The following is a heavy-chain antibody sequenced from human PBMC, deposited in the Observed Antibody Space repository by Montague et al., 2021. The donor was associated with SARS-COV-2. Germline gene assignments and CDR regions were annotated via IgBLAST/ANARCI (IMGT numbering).Heavy chain of an antibody. D-gene: IGHD4-23*01. CDR2: IYYSGST. CDR3: ARLVETYYYYYGLEV. J-gene: IGHJ6*02. CDR1: GGSISSSSYY. V-gene: IGHV4-39*01. Sequence: SETLSLTCTVSGGSISSSSYYWGWIRQPPGKGLEWIGSIYYSGSTYYSPSLKSRVTISVDTSKNQFSLKLSSVTAADTAVYYCARLVETYYYYYGLEVWGQGTTVTVSS.